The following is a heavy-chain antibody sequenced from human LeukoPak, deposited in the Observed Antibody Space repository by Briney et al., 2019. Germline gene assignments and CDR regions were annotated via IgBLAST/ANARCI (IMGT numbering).Heavy chain of an antibody. CDR1: GGTFSSYA. Sequence: AASVKVSCKASGGTFSSYAISWVRQAPGQGLEWMGGIIPIFGTANYAQKFQGRVTITADESTSTAYMELSSLRSEDTAVYYCARDWDCSSTSCYKNWFDPWGQGTLVTVSS. D-gene: IGHD2-2*02. V-gene: IGHV1-69*13. CDR2: IIPIFGTA. CDR3: ARDWDCSSTSCYKNWFDP. J-gene: IGHJ5*02.